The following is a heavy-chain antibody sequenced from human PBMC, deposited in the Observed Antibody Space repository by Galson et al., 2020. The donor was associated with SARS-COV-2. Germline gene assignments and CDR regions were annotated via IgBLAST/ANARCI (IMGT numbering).Heavy chain of an antibody. J-gene: IGHJ3*02. CDR3: AILGYGHAFEI. D-gene: IGHD5-12*01. CDR1: GYSLTAFS. CDR2: FNPEEGKI. Sequence: ASVKVSCKVSGYSLTAFSMQWVRQAPGKGPEWMGGFNPEEGKIIYARKFQGRVTMTEDTSTDTAYMDLSSLRSDDTVVYYCAILGYGHAFEIWGQGTVVSVSS. V-gene: IGHV1-24*01.